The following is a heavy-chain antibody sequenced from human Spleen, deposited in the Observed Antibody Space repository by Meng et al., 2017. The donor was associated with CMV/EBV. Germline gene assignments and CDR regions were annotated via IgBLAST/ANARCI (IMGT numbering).Heavy chain of an antibody. J-gene: IGHJ3*02. CDR1: GFTFSDYA. CDR3: ARAYQRAFDI. Sequence: GRSLRLSCAASGFTFSDYALHWVRQAPGMGLEWVAVISFDVDYKYHTDSVRDRFTISRDNAKNSLYLQMNSLRAEDTAVYYCARAYQRAFDIWGQGTMVTVSS. D-gene: IGHD2-2*01. CDR2: ISFDVDYK. V-gene: IGHV3-30-3*01.